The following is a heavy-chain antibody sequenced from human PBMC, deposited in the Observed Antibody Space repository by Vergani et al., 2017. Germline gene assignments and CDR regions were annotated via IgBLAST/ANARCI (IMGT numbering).Heavy chain of an antibody. V-gene: IGHV1-18*01. J-gene: IGHJ5*02. CDR1: GYTFTSYG. CDR2: ISAYNGNT. CDR3: ARGGSVLLWFGEPNWFDP. Sequence: QVQLVQTGAEVKKPGASVKVSCKASGYTFTSYGISWVRQAPGQGLEWMGWISAYNGNTNYAQKLQGRVTMTTDTSTSTAYMELRSLRSDDTAVYHCARGGSVLLWFGEPNWFDPWGQGTLVTVSS. D-gene: IGHD3-10*01.